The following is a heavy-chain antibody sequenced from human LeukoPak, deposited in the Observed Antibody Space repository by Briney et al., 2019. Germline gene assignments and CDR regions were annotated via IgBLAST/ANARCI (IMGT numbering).Heavy chain of an antibody. CDR2: ISYDGSNK. J-gene: IGHJ4*02. CDR1: GFTVSGNY. V-gene: IGHV3-30*18. D-gene: IGHD3-22*01. Sequence: GGSLRLSCAASGFTVSGNYMSWVRQAPGKGLEWVAVISYDGSNKYYADSVKGRFTISRDNSKNTLYLQMNSLRAEDTAVYYCAKGRDDSSGFDYWGQGTLVTVSS. CDR3: AKGRDDSSGFDY.